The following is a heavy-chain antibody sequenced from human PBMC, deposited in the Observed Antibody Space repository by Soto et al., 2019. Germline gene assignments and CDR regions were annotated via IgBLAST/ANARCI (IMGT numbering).Heavy chain of an antibody. Sequence: GGSLRLSCAASGFVFSHFWMTWVRQAPGKGLEWVANIKPDGSEKYFVDSVKGRVTLSRDNAKNSVYLQMNSLRAEDAAVYYCARAIRVATIYDYYFYMDIWGKGTTVTVSS. J-gene: IGHJ6*03. CDR1: GFVFSHFW. CDR3: ARAIRVATIYDYYFYMDI. D-gene: IGHD5-12*01. CDR2: IKPDGSEK. V-gene: IGHV3-7*01.